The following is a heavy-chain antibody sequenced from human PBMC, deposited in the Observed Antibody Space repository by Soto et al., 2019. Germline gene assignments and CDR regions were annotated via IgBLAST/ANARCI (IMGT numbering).Heavy chain of an antibody. Sequence: QAQLVESGGGVVQPGRSLRLSCAASGFTFSSYGMHWVRQAPGKGLEWVAVISYDGSNKYYADSVKGRFTISRDNSKNTLYLQMNSLRAEDTAVYYCAQDRRANYYYGMDVWGQGTTVTVSS. V-gene: IGHV3-30*18. CDR3: AQDRRANYYYGMDV. J-gene: IGHJ6*02. CDR1: GFTFSSYG. CDR2: ISYDGSNK.